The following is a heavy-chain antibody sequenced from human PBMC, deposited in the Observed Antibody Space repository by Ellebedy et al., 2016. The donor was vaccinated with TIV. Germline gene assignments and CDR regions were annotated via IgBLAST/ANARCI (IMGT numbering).Heavy chain of an antibody. D-gene: IGHD1-1*01. CDR3: ALEKVTTAARTCDY. CDR2: IDPTDSYT. CDR1: GYSFSSYG. V-gene: IGHV5-10-1*01. J-gene: IGHJ4*02. Sequence: GESLKISCKGSGYSFSSYGIHWVRQMPGKGREWMGRIDPTDSYTNYSPSFQGHVTISVDKSIRTAYLQWSSLKASDTAMYYCALEKVTTAARTCDYWGQGTLVTVSS.